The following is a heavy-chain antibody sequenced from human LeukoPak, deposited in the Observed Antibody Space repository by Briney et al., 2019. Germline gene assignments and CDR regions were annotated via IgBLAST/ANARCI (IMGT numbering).Heavy chain of an antibody. V-gene: IGHV3-23*01. D-gene: IGHD2-15*01. J-gene: IGHJ4*02. Sequence: GGSLRLSCAASGFTFSSSAMSWVRQAPGKGLEWVSSISGSGGSTYYADSVKGRFTISRDNSKNTLYLQMNSLRAEDTAVYYCAKELELVVVAAPLGYWGQGTLVTVSS. CDR2: ISGSGGST. CDR3: AKELELVVVAAPLGY. CDR1: GFTFSSSA.